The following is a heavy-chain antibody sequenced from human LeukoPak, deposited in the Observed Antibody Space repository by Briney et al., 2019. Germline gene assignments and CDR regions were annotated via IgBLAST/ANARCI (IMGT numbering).Heavy chain of an antibody. D-gene: IGHD1-26*01. CDR1: GGSISSSGYY. V-gene: IGHV4-39*01. CDR2: IYYSGST. J-gene: IGHJ5*02. CDR3: ARHEDSGSYYGSSWFDP. Sequence: PSETLSLPCTVSGGSISSSGYYWGWIRQPPGKGLEWIASIYYSGSTYYNPSLKSRVTISVDTSKNQLSLKLSSLTAADTAVYYCARHEDSGSYYGSSWFDPWGQGTLVTVSS.